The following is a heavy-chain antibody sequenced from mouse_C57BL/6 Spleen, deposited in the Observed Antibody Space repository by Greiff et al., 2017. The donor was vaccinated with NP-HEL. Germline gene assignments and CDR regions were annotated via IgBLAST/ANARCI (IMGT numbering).Heavy chain of an antibody. D-gene: IGHD2-4*01. V-gene: IGHV1-50*01. CDR2: IDPSDSYT. CDR3: APSYYDYDGWYFDV. Sequence: QVQLQQPGAELVKPGASVKLSCKASGYTFTSYWMQWVKQRPGQGLEWIGEIDPSDSYTNYNQKFKGKATLTVDTSSSTAYMQLSSLTSEDSAVYYCAPSYYDYDGWYFDVWGTGTTVTVSS. CDR1: GYTFTSYW. J-gene: IGHJ1*03.